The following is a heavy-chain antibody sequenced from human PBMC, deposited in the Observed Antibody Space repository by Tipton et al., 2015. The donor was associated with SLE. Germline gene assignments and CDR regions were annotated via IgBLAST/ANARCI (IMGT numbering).Heavy chain of an antibody. CDR2: IDHSGTT. D-gene: IGHD3-16*02. J-gene: IGHJ4*02. CDR1: GDSINSYYS. CDR3: ARDRLGGVIVTTFDY. V-gene: IGHV4-59*12. Sequence: TLSLTCTVSGDSINSYYSWSWVRRSPGKGLEWIGYIDHSGTTSFSSSLRSRVTLSLDRSENQFSLKLSSVTAADTAVYYCARDRLGGVIVTTFDYWGQGTLVTVSS.